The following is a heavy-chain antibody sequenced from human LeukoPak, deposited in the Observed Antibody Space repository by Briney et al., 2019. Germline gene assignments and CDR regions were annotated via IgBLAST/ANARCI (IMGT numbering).Heavy chain of an antibody. CDR1: GFTFSSYA. Sequence: GGSLRLSCAGSGFTFSSYAMSWVRQAPGKGLEWVSAISGSGGSTYYAESVKGRFNISRDRSKNTLYLQMNSLRAEDTAVYYCAKSAAGTLVWGNWFDPWGQGTLVTVSS. V-gene: IGHV3-23*01. CDR3: AKSAAGTLVWGNWFDP. D-gene: IGHD6-13*01. CDR2: ISGSGGST. J-gene: IGHJ5*02.